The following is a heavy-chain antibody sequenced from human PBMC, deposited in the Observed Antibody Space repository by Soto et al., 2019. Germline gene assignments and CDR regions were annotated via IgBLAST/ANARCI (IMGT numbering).Heavy chain of an antibody. CDR1: GFTFDDYT. CDR2: VSWDGGAT. D-gene: IGHD6-19*01. Sequence: GGSLRLSCAASGFTFDDYTMHWVRQTPGKGLEWVSLVSWDGGATYYADSVKGRFIISRDNNKNSLYLQMSGLRTEDTALYFCAKDRAAVTGAHYYFAMDVWGQGTTVTVSS. CDR3: AKDRAAVTGAHYYFAMDV. J-gene: IGHJ6*02. V-gene: IGHV3-43*01.